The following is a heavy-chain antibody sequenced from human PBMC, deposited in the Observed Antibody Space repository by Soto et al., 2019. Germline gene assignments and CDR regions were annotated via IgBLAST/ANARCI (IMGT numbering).Heavy chain of an antibody. J-gene: IGHJ3*02. CDR1: GYTFTSYG. Sequence: ASVKVSCKASGYTFTSYGISWVRQAPGQGLEWMGWISAYNGNTNYAQKLQGRVTMTTDTSTSTAYMEPRSLRSDDTAVYYCAREFLATVTTGHAFDIWGQGTMVTVSS. D-gene: IGHD4-17*01. CDR3: AREFLATVTTGHAFDI. V-gene: IGHV1-18*01. CDR2: ISAYNGNT.